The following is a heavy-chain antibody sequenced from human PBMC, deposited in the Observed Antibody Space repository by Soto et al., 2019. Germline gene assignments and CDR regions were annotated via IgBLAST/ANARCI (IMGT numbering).Heavy chain of an antibody. J-gene: IGHJ6*03. CDR3: AADPKPLYYDFWSGYSPYYMDV. Sequence: GASVKVSCKASGFTFTSSAMQWVRQARGQRLEWIGWIVVGSGNTNYAQKFQERVTITRDMSTSTAYMELSSLRSEDTAVYYCAADPKPLYYDFWSGYSPYYMDVWGKGTTDTVSS. D-gene: IGHD3-3*01. CDR1: GFTFTSSA. CDR2: IVVGSGNT. V-gene: IGHV1-58*02.